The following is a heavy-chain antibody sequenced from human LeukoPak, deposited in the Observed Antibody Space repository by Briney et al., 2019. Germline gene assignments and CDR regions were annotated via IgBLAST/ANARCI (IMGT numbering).Heavy chain of an antibody. Sequence: GGSLRLSCAASGFTFSSYWMSWVRQAPGKGLEWVANIKQDGSEKYYVDSVKGRFTISRDNAKNSLYLQMNSLGAEDTAVYYCARVGAFTAPYYFDYWGQGTLVTVSS. CDR2: IKQDGSEK. D-gene: IGHD3-16*01. V-gene: IGHV3-7*01. CDR1: GFTFSSYW. CDR3: ARVGAFTAPYYFDY. J-gene: IGHJ4*02.